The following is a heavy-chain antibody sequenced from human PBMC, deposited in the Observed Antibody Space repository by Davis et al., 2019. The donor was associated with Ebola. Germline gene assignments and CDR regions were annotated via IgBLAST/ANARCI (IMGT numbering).Heavy chain of an antibody. CDR3: VRTTYGAPEY. V-gene: IGHV3-74*01. J-gene: IGHJ4*02. CDR1: GFTFSSYW. Sequence: GESLKISCAASGFTFSSYWMSWVRQAPGKGLVWVARINSDGSITSYADSVKGRFTISRDNAKSTLYLQMNSLTAEDTAVYYCVRTTYGAPEYWGQGTLVTVSS. CDR2: INSDGSIT. D-gene: IGHD4-17*01.